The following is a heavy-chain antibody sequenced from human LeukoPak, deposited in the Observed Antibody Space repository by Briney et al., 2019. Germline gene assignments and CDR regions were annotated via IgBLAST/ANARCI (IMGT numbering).Heavy chain of an antibody. CDR1: GGSISSGSYY. V-gene: IGHV4-39*07. CDR3: ARGATRRGSGRGYYYYYYMDV. Sequence: SQTLSLTCTVSGGSISSGSYYWSWIRQPPGKGLEWIGEINHSGSTNYNPSLKSRVTISVDTSKNQFSLKLSSVTAADTAVYYCARGATRRGSGRGYYYYYYMDVWGKGTTVTVSS. J-gene: IGHJ6*03. D-gene: IGHD1-26*01. CDR2: INHSGST.